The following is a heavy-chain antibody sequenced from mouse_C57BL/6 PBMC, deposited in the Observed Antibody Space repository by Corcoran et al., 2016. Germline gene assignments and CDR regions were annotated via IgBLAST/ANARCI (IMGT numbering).Heavy chain of an antibody. D-gene: IGHD2-4*01. J-gene: IGHJ3*01. Sequence: EVQLQQSGPELVKPGASVKISCKASGYTFTDYYMNWVKQSHGKSLEWIGDINPNNGGTSYNQKFKGKATLTIDKSSSTAYMAPRSLTSEDSAVYNCARSDYDRVLVACWGQGTLVTVSA. CDR3: ARSDYDRVLVAC. CDR1: GYTFTDYY. CDR2: INPNNGGT. V-gene: IGHV1-26*01.